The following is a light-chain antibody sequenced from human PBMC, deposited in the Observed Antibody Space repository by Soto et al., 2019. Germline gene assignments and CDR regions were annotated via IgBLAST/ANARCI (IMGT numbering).Light chain of an antibody. J-gene: IGLJ3*02. CDR2: GNR. CDR3: QAYDYSLTASV. V-gene: IGLV1-40*01. CDR1: SSNLGAGYD. Sequence: QAVVTQPPSVSGAPGQRVTISCTGNSSNLGAGYDVHWYQQLPGTAPKVVIYGNRNRPSGDPERFSGSKSGTSASLAITGLQAEDEADYYCQAYDYSLTASVFGGGTQLTVL.